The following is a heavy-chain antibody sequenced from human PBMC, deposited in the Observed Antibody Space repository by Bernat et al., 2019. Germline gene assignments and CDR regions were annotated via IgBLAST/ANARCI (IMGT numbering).Heavy chain of an antibody. Sequence: QVQLVESGGGVVQPGRSLRLSCAASGFTFSSYGMHWVRQAPGKGLEWVAVIWYDGSNKYYADSVKGRFTISRDNSKNTLYLQMNSLRAEDTAVYYCARPRGGDYDEAGFAEYLQHWGQGTLVTVSS. V-gene: IGHV3-33*01. J-gene: IGHJ1*01. CDR3: ARPRGGDYDEAGFAEYLQH. CDR2: IWYDGSNK. CDR1: GFTFSSYG. D-gene: IGHD4-17*01.